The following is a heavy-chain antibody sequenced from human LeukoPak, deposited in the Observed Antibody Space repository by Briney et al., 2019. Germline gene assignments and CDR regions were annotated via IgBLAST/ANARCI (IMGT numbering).Heavy chain of an antibody. D-gene: IGHD3-3*01. CDR1: GGSFSGYY. J-gene: IGHJ4*02. CDR3: ARNPHYDFWSGYSNAFDY. V-gene: IGHV4-34*01. CDR2: INHSGST. Sequence: SETLSLTCAVYGGSFSGYYWSWIRQPPGKGLEWIWEINHSGSTNYNPSLKSRVTISVDTSKNQFSLKLSSVTAADTAVYYCARNPHYDFWSGYSNAFDYWGQGTLVTVSS.